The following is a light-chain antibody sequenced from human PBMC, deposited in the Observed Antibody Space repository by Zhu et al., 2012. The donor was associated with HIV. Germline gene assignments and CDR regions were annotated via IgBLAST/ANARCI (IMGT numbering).Light chain of an antibody. J-gene: IGKJ1*01. CDR2: RAS. CDR1: QTISPY. CDR3: QQYNSYPWT. V-gene: IGKV1-5*03. Sequence: DIQMTQSPSTLSASIGDSVTITCRASQTISPYLAWYQQKPGKSPSLLVYRASIVDTGVPSRFRGGGSGTEFTLTISGLQPDDLATYYCQQYNSYPWTFGRGTKVDIK.